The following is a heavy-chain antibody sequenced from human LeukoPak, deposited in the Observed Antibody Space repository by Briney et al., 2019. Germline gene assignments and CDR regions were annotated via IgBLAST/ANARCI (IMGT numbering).Heavy chain of an antibody. CDR2: IAANNDHT. CDR3: ARDKPGWGAFDV. V-gene: IGHV1-18*01. CDR1: GYRVSSFA. J-gene: IGHJ3*01. Sequence: ASVKVSCKASGYRVSSFAIIWVRQAPGQGLECLGWIAANNDHTHYALNVQGRVTMTTDTSTDTAYTELRNLRSDDTAVYFCARDKPGWGAFDVWGQGTVVTVSS. D-gene: IGHD1-14*01.